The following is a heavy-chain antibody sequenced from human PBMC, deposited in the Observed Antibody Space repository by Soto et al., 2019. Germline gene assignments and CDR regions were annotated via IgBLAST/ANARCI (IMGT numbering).Heavy chain of an antibody. J-gene: IGHJ5*02. V-gene: IGHV4-39*01. CDR3: ARRVGSCSGTSCNGWFDP. Sequence: SETLSLTCSVSGDSISKTTSYWGWIRQPPGKGLEWIGTIYHSGSTYYHPSLMSRVTLSIDKSKNQFSLKLNSVTAADTAVYYCARRVGSCSGTSCNGWFDPWGQGTLVTVSS. CDR1: GDSISKTTSY. D-gene: IGHD2-2*01. CDR2: IYHSGST.